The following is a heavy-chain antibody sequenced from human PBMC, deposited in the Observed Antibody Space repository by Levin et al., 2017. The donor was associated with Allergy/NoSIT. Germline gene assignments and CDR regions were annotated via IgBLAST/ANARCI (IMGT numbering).Heavy chain of an antibody. Sequence: GGSLRLSCAASGFQFSLYGMHWVRQAPGKGLEWVALIVFDGNDQYYADSVKGRFTISRDTSKNTLYLQMSSLRENDTAIYYCAKRGYCSGNTCQSHDAIDVWGQGTLVIVSS. CDR2: IVFDGNDQ. V-gene: IGHV3-30*18. J-gene: IGHJ3*01. CDR3: AKRGYCSGNTCQSHDAIDV. CDR1: GFQFSLYG. D-gene: IGHD2-15*01.